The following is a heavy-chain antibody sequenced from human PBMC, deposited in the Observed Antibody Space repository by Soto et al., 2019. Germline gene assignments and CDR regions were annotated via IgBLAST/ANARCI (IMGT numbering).Heavy chain of an antibody. Sequence: SETLSLTCTVSGGSISSSSYYWGWIRQPPGKGLEWIGSIYYSGSTYYNPSLKSRVTISVDTSKKQLSLKMSSVTAADTAVYYCARDKNYDYVWGSLRDGMDGWGQGTTVT. V-gene: IGHV4-39*02. J-gene: IGHJ6*02. D-gene: IGHD3-16*01. CDR1: GGSISSSSYY. CDR3: ARDKNYDYVWGSLRDGMDG. CDR2: IYYSGST.